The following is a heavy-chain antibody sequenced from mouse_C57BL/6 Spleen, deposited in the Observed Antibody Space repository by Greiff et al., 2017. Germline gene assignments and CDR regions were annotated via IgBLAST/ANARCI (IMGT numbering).Heavy chain of an antibody. Sequence: EVKLEESGGGLVKPGGSLKLSCAASGFTFSDYGMHWVRQAPEKGLEGVAYISSGSSTIYYADTVKGRFTISRDNAKNTLFLQMTSLRSEDTAMYYCARRPSFAYWGQGTLVTVSA. V-gene: IGHV5-17*01. J-gene: IGHJ3*01. CDR1: GFTFSDYG. CDR2: ISSGSSTI. CDR3: ARRPSFAY.